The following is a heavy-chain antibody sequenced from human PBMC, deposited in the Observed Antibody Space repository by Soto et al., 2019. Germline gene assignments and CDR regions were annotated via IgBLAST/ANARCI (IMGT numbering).Heavy chain of an antibody. Sequence: GGSLRLSCAASGFTFSSYSMNWVRQAPGKGLEWVAVISYDGSNKYYADSVKGRFTISRDNSKNTLYLQMNSLRAEDTAVYYFARASRRGNYFDHWGQGTLVTVSS. J-gene: IGHJ4*02. V-gene: IGHV3-30*03. CDR1: GFTFSSYS. D-gene: IGHD3-16*01. CDR3: ARASRRGNYFDH. CDR2: ISYDGSNK.